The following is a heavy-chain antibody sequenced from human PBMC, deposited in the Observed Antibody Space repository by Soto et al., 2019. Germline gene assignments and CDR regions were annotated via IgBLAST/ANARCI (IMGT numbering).Heavy chain of an antibody. CDR2: IDPSDSYT. V-gene: IGHV5-10-1*01. CDR3: ARDIMGTNYYYYGMDV. Sequence: PGESLKISCKGSGYSFTSYWISWMRQMPGKGLEWMGRIDPSDSYTNYSPSFQGHVTISADKSISTAYLQWSSLKASDTAMYYCARDIMGTNYYYYGMDVWGQGTTVTVSS. D-gene: IGHD5-12*01. J-gene: IGHJ6*02. CDR1: GYSFTSYW.